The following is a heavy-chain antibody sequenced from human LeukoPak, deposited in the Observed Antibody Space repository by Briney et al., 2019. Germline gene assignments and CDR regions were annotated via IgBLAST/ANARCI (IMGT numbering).Heavy chain of an antibody. CDR2: IYPGDSDT. D-gene: IGHD2-21*02. J-gene: IGHJ4*02. Sequence: GESLKISCKGSDYSFISYWIVWVRQMPEEGLEWMGVIYPGDSDTRYSPSFQGQVTISADKSISTAYLQWSSLKASDSAMYYCAREKYVGRLTAYWGQGTLVTVSS. V-gene: IGHV5-51*01. CDR3: AREKYVGRLTAY. CDR1: DYSFISYW.